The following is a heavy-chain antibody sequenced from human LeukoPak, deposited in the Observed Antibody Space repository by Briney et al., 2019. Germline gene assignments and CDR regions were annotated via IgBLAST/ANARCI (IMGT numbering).Heavy chain of an antibody. Sequence: ASVKVSCKASGYTFTGYYMHWVRQAPGQGLEWMGWINPNSGGTNYAQKFQGRVTMTRDTSISTAYMELSRLRSDDTAVYYCARDRQQWLVQEAFDIWGQGTMVTVSS. CDR3: ARDRQQWLVQEAFDI. D-gene: IGHD6-19*01. CDR2: INPNSGGT. V-gene: IGHV1-2*02. J-gene: IGHJ3*02. CDR1: GYTFTGYY.